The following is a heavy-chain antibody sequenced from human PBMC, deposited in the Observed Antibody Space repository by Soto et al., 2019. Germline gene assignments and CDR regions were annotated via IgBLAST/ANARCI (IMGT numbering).Heavy chain of an antibody. V-gene: IGHV1-69*02. CDR2: IIPILGIA. CDR3: AATIVVVADTGWFDP. J-gene: IGHJ5*02. Sequence: SVKVSCKASGGTFSSYTISWVRQAPGQGLEWMGRIIPILGIANYAQKFQGRVAITADKSTSTAYMELSSLRSEDTAVYYCAATIVVVADTGWFDPWGQGTLVTVSS. D-gene: IGHD2-15*01. CDR1: GGTFSSYT.